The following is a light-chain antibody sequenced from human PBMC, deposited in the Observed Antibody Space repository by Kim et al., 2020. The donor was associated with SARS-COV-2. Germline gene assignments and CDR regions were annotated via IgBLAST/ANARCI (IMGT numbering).Light chain of an antibody. Sequence: SSELTQDPAVSVALGQTVRITCQGDSLRSYYASWYQQKPGQAPVLVISGKNNRPSGIPDRFSGSISGNTASLTITGAQAEDEADYYCNSRDSSGNHVVFGGGTKLTVL. V-gene: IGLV3-19*01. CDR3: NSRDSSGNHVV. J-gene: IGLJ3*02. CDR1: SLRSYY. CDR2: GKN.